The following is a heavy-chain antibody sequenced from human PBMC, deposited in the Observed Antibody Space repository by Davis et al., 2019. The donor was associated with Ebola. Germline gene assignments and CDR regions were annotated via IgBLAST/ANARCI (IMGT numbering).Heavy chain of an antibody. CDR2: ITHTGST. CDR1: AASSINHY. V-gene: IGHV4-34*01. D-gene: IGHD1-1*01. J-gene: IGHJ5*02. CDR3: ARAWYRQSSWFGP. Sequence: MPGRSLRLSCAVSAASSINHYSSCTRQFPGKGLEWIGDITHTGSTNYNPSLKSRVTISVDTSKTQFSLKLHSVTVADTAVYYGARAWYRQSSWFGPWGQGTQVIVSS.